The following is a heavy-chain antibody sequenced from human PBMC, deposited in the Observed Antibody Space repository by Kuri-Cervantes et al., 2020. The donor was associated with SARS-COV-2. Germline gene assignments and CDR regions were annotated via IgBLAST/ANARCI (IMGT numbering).Heavy chain of an antibody. V-gene: IGHV1-24*01. CDR1: GYTFTGYY. Sequence: ASVKVSCKASGYTFTGYYMHWVRQAPGKGLEWMGGFDPEDGETIYAQKFQGRVTMTEDTSTDTAYMELSSLRSEDTAVYYCATPNTMKRETWIQLWGPDDAFDIWGQGTMVTVSS. J-gene: IGHJ3*02. D-gene: IGHD5-18*01. CDR2: FDPEDGET. CDR3: ATPNTMKRETWIQLWGPDDAFDI.